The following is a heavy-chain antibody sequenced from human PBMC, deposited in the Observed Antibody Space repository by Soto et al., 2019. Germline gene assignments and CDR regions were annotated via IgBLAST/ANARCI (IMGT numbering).Heavy chain of an antibody. CDR2: VYYDGSNQ. Sequence: QVQLVESGGGVVQPGTSLRLSCAASGFTFKNYGMHWVRQAPGKGLEWVAIVYYDGSNQYYADSVKGRFTISRDNSKNTLYLQMNSLSVDDTAMYYCASDLSDYWGQGTLVTVCS. CDR1: GFTFKNYG. V-gene: IGHV3-33*01. J-gene: IGHJ4*02. CDR3: ASDLSDY.